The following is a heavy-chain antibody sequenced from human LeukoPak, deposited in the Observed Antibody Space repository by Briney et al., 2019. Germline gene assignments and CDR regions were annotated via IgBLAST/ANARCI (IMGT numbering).Heavy chain of an antibody. J-gene: IGHJ6*02. CDR3: ARGHYGMDV. V-gene: IGHV3-7*01. Sequence: GGSLGLSCAASGFTFSNYWMTWVRQAPGKGLEWVASIKEDGGEEYYVDSVKGRFTVSRDNAKNSFYLQMNSLRVEDTAVYYCARGHYGMDVWGQGTTVTVSS. CDR2: IKEDGGEE. CDR1: GFTFSNYW.